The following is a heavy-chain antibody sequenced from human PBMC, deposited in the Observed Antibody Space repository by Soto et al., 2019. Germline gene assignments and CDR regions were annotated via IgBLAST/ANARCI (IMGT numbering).Heavy chain of an antibody. CDR3: AREYTAWPLAYGLDV. CDR2: ISSRSDI. V-gene: IGHV3-21*01. Sequence: GGSLRLSCVGSGFTFSTYSIDWVRQAPGKGLEWVSSISSRSDIYYADSVKGRFTIPRDNAKNSVSLQMNGLRAEDTAVYYCAREYTAWPLAYGLDVWGQGTTVTVSS. CDR1: GFTFSTYS. J-gene: IGHJ6*02. D-gene: IGHD2-2*02.